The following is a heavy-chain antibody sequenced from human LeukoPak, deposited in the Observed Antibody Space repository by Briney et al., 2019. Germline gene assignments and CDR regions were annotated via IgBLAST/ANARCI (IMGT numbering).Heavy chain of an antibody. CDR3: AREGYDSSGYYYDYYYYYMDV. CDR1: GFTFSSYG. Sequence: GGSLRLSCAASGFTFSSYGMHWVRQAPGKGLEWVSSISSSSSYIYHADSVKGRFTISRDNAKNSLYLQMNSLRAEDTAVYYCAREGYDSSGYYYDYYYYYMDVWGKGTTVTVSS. V-gene: IGHV3-21*01. D-gene: IGHD3-22*01. CDR2: ISSSSSYI. J-gene: IGHJ6*03.